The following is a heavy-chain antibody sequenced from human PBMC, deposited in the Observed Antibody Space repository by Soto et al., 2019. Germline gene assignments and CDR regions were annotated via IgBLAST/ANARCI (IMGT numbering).Heavy chain of an antibody. J-gene: IGHJ6*02. V-gene: IGHV4-39*01. CDR1: GGSISSSSYY. CDR2: IYYSGST. Sequence: QLQLQESGPGLVKPSETLSLTCTVSGGSISSSSYYWGWIRQPPGKGLEWIGSIYYSGSTYYNPSLKSRVTISVDTSKNQFSLKLSSVTAADTAVYYCARHSDRSPYYYYGMDVWGQGTTVTVSS. CDR3: ARHSDRSPYYYYGMDV.